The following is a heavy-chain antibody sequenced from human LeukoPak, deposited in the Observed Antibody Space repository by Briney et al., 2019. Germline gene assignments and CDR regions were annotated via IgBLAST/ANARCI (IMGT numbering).Heavy chain of an antibody. CDR3: ARDSIAAAGPALFDY. Sequence: GGSLRLSCAASGFTVSRNYMSWARQAPGKGLEWVSSISSSSSYIYYADSVKGRFTISRDNAKNSLYLQMNSLRAEDTAVYYCARDSIAAAGPALFDYWGQGTLVTVSS. CDR1: GFTVSRNY. J-gene: IGHJ4*02. CDR2: ISSSSSYI. V-gene: IGHV3-21*01. D-gene: IGHD6-13*01.